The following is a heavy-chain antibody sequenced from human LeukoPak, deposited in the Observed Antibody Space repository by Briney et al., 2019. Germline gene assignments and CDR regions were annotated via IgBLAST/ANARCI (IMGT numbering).Heavy chain of an antibody. CDR3: ARYHCSGTSCLNFDY. V-gene: IGHV4-61*02. CDR1: GGSISSGSYY. D-gene: IGHD2-2*01. Sequence: SETLSLTCTVSGGSISSGSYYWSWIRQPAGKGLEWIGRIYTSGSTNYNPSLKSRVTISVDTSKNQFSLKLSSVTAADTAVYYCARYHCSGTSCLNFDYWSQGTLVTVSS. CDR2: IYTSGST. J-gene: IGHJ4*02.